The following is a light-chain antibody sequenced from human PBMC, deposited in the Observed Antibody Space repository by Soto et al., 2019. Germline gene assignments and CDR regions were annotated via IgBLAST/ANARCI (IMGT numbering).Light chain of an antibody. Sequence: EIVMTQSPATLSVSPGERATLSCRASQSVSSNLAWYQQKPGQAPTLLIYGASSRATGIPARFSGSGSGTDCTLTISSLQSEDFAVYYCQQNNNWPPITFGQGTRLEIK. CDR3: QQNNNWPPIT. J-gene: IGKJ5*01. V-gene: IGKV3D-15*01. CDR2: GAS. CDR1: QSVSSN.